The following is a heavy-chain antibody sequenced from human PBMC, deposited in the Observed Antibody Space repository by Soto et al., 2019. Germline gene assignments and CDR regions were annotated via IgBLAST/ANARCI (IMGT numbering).Heavy chain of an antibody. CDR3: ASAARLGAFDI. V-gene: IGHV3-7*05. D-gene: IGHD3-16*01. CDR1: GFTFRNCW. Sequence: TGGSLRLSCTASGFTFRNCWMSWVRQAPGKGLEWVANIKEDGSDKFYVDSVKGRFTISRDNAENSLFLQMNSLRVDDTAVYYCASAARLGAFDIWGRGTLVTVSS. J-gene: IGHJ3*02. CDR2: IKEDGSDK.